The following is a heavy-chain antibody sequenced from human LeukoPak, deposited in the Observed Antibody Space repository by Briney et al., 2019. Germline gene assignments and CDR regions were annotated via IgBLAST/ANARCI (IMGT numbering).Heavy chain of an antibody. CDR3: AKDLGWIQFGY. CDR2: ISYEGSNK. D-gene: IGHD5-18*01. Sequence: GGSLRLSCAASGFTFSSYAMHWVRQAPHKGLEWVAVISYEGSNKYYADSVKGRFTISRDNSKNTVYLQVRSLRAEDTAVYYCAKDLGWIQFGYWGQGALVTVSS. V-gene: IGHV3-30*04. CDR1: GFTFSSYA. J-gene: IGHJ4*02.